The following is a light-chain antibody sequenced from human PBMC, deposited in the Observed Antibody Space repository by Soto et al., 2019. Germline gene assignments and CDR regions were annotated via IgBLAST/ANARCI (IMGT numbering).Light chain of an antibody. CDR3: QQYGSSPNT. V-gene: IGKV3-20*01. CDR1: QSVSSSY. J-gene: IGKJ4*01. CDR2: GAS. Sequence: EIVLTQSPGTQSLSPGERATLSCRASQSVSSSYLAWYQQKPGQAPRLLIYGASSRATGIPDRFSGSGSGTDFTLTISRLEPEDFAVYYCQQYGSSPNTFGGGTKVEIK.